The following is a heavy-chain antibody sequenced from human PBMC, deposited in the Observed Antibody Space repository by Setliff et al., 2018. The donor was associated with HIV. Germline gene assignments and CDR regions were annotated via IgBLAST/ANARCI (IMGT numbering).Heavy chain of an antibody. CDR1: GGSISSGSYY. V-gene: IGHV4-61*09. CDR2: IYTSGST. CDR3: ARTSGSDRLNWFDP. Sequence: SETLSLTCTVSGGSISSGSYYWSWIRQPAGKGLEWIGHIYTSGSTNYNPSLKSRVTISVDTSKNQFSLRLRSVTAADTAVYYCARTSGSDRLNWFDPWGQGTRVTVSS. J-gene: IGHJ5*02. D-gene: IGHD3-10*01.